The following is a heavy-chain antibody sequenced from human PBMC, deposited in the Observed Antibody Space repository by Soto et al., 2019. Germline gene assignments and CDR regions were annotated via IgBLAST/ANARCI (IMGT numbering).Heavy chain of an antibody. CDR3: ARRDPQPDCFDY. CDR1: GYTFSSYG. D-gene: IGHD2-2*01. V-gene: IGHV1-18*01. Sequence: QVHLVQSGAEVKTPGASVKVSCKASGYTFSSYGITWVRQAPGQGLEWMGWISGYNGNTKYAQKFQARVTMTTDTSTNTAYMELRSLRSDDTAVYYCARRDPQPDCFDYWGQGTLVTVSS. CDR2: ISGYNGNT. J-gene: IGHJ4*02.